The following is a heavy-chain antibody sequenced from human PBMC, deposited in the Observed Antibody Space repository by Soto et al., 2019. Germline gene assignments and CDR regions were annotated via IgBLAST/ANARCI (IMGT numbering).Heavy chain of an antibody. CDR1: GYTFTSYA. J-gene: IGHJ4*01. CDR2: INAGSGNT. D-gene: IGHD4-17*01. CDR3: ARDHGDHDYFDS. V-gene: IGHV1-3*01. Sequence: ASVKVSCKASGYTFTSYAMHWVRQAPGQGLEWMGWINAGSGNTKYSQKFQGRVTMTRDTSASIAYMELRSLRSEDTAVYYCARDHGDHDYFDSWG.